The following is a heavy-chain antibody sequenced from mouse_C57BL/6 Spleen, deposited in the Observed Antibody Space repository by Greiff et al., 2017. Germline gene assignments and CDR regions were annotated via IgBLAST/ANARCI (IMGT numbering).Heavy chain of an antibody. CDR2: INPNNGGT. CDR3: ARDDGYPLVAY. J-gene: IGHJ3*01. Sequence: VQLQQSGPELVKPGASVTIPCKASGYTFTDYNMDWVKQSHGKSLEWIGDINPNNGGTIYNQKFKGKATLTVDKSSRTAYMELRSLTSDDTAVYDCARDDGYPLVAYWGQGTLVTVSA. CDR1: GYTFTDYN. V-gene: IGHV1-18*01. D-gene: IGHD2-3*01.